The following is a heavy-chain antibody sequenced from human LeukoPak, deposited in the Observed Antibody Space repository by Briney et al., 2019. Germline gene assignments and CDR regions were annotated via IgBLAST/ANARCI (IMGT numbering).Heavy chain of an antibody. D-gene: IGHD2-2*01. J-gene: IGHJ4*02. CDR3: AKAGYCSSASCPQDC. V-gene: IGHV3-23*01. CDR1: GFAFNTYA. Sequence: GGSLRLSCAASGFAFNTYAMSWVHQAPGKGLEWVSVISSSGGYTYYADSVKGRFTISRDSSKNTLFLQMNSLRAEDTAVYYCAKAGYCSSASCPQDCWGQGTLVTVSS. CDR2: ISSSGGYT.